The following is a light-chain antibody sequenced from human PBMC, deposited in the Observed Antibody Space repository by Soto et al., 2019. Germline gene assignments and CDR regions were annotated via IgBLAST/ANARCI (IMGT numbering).Light chain of an antibody. CDR1: QSVSSY. Sequence: EIVLTQYPATLSLSPGERATLSCRASQSVSSYLAWYQQKPGQAPRLFIYDASNRATGIPARFSGSGSGTDFTLTISSLEPEDFAVYYCQQRSKWPITFGQGTRLEIK. CDR3: QQRSKWPIT. J-gene: IGKJ5*01. V-gene: IGKV3-11*01. CDR2: DAS.